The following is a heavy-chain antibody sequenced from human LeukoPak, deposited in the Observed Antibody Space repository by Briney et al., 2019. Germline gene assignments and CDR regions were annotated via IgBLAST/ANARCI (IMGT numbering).Heavy chain of an antibody. Sequence: GGSLRLSCAASGFTFSSYAMSWVRQAPGKGLEWVSAISGSGGSTYYADSVKGRFTISRDNSKNTLYLQMNSLRAEDTAVYYXXXXXXMIVVVTIDYWGQGTLVTVSS. J-gene: IGHJ4*02. CDR2: ISGSGGST. D-gene: IGHD3-22*01. CDR3: XXXXXMIVVVTIDY. V-gene: IGHV3-23*01. CDR1: GFTFSSYA.